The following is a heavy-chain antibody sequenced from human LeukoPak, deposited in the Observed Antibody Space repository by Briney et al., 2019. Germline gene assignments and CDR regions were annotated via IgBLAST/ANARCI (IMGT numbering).Heavy chain of an antibody. CDR2: INPNSGGT. Sequence: ASVKVSCKASGYTFTGYYMHWVRQAPGQGLEWMGWINPNSGGTNYAQKFQGRVTMTRGTSISTAYMELSRLRSDDTAVYYCARDAVVVVAGNWFDPWGQGTLVTVSS. V-gene: IGHV1-2*02. CDR1: GYTFTGYY. J-gene: IGHJ5*02. D-gene: IGHD2-15*01. CDR3: ARDAVVVVAGNWFDP.